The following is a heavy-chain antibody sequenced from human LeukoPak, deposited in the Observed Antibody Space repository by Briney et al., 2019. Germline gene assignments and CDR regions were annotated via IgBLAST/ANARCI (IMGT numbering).Heavy chain of an antibody. Sequence: PSETLSLTCTVSGGSISSSSYYWGWIRQPPGKGLEWIGYIYYSGSTYYNPSLKSRVTISVDTSKSQFSLKLSSVTAADTAVYYCARSSPEYYFDYWGQGILVTVSS. D-gene: IGHD2/OR15-2a*01. J-gene: IGHJ4*02. V-gene: IGHV4-31*03. CDR2: IYYSGST. CDR3: ARSSPEYYFDY. CDR1: GGSISSSSYY.